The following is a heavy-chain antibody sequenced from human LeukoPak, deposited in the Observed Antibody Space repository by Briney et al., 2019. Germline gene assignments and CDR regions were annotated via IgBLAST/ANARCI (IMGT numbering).Heavy chain of an antibody. CDR1: GGSFSGYY. D-gene: IGHD2-2*02. CDR2: INHSGGT. Sequence: SETLSLTCAVYGGSFSGYYWSWIRQPPGKGLEWIGEINHSGGTTYNPSLKSRVTISVDTSKNQFSLKLNSVTAADTAVYYCASRYFCSSTSCYTFDYWGQGTLVTVSS. V-gene: IGHV4-34*01. CDR3: ASRYFCSSTSCYTFDY. J-gene: IGHJ4*02.